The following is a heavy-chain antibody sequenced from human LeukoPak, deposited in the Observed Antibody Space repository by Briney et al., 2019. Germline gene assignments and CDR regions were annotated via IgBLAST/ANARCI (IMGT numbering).Heavy chain of an antibody. Sequence: ASVTVSCKASGYTLTNYNINWVRLASGQGLEWMGWMSPNNGNTGYAQKFQGRVTMTRSISTNTAYMELSGLRSEDTAIYYCARGGYRGTFFGVFDIWGQGTMVTVSS. CDR3: ARGGYRGTFFGVFDI. CDR1: GYTLTNYN. CDR2: MSPNNGNT. D-gene: IGHD1-26*01. V-gene: IGHV1-8*01. J-gene: IGHJ3*02.